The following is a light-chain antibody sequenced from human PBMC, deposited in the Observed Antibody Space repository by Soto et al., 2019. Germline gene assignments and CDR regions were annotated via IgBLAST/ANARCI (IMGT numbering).Light chain of an antibody. CDR1: SSNIGAGYD. CDR2: DNN. Sequence: QSVLTQPPSVSGAPGQRVTISCTGSSSNIGAGYDVHWYQQLPGTAPMLLIYDNNNRPSGVPDRFSGSKSGTSASLAIAGLQAEDEADYYCQSYDSSLNYVFGAGTNFTVL. CDR3: QSYDSSLNYV. V-gene: IGLV1-40*01. J-gene: IGLJ1*01.